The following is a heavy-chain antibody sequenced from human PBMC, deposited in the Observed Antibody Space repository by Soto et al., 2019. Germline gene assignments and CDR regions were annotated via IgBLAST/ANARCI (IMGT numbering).Heavy chain of an antibody. J-gene: IGHJ4*02. CDR1: GYTFTSYY. CDR2: INPSGGST. D-gene: IGHD6-13*01. V-gene: IGHV1-46*01. CDR3: ARDFPGYSSSWQEFDY. Sequence: ASVKVSCKASGYTFTSYYMHWVRQAPGQGLEWMGIINPSGGSTSYAQKFQGRVTMTRDTSTSTVYMELSSLRSEDTAVYYCARDFPGYSSSWQEFDYWGQGTLVTVSS.